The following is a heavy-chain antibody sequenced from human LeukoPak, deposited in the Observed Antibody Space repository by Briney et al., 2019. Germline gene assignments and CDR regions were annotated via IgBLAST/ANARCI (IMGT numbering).Heavy chain of an antibody. J-gene: IGHJ3*02. Sequence: PGGSLRLSCAVSGFTFSDYCMNWIRQAPGPGLELVSYISSSSSYTNYADSVKGRFTISRDNAKNSLYLQMNSLRAEDTAVYYCARVVSDLRYFGWFLDAFDIWGQGTMVTVSS. CDR2: ISSSSSYT. CDR3: ARVVSDLRYFGWFLDAFDI. V-gene: IGHV3-11*06. CDR1: GFTFSDYC. D-gene: IGHD3-9*01.